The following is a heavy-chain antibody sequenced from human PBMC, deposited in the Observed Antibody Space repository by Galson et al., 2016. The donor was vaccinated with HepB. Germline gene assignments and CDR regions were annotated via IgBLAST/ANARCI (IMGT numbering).Heavy chain of an antibody. CDR3: ARSYLLGRGFGW. J-gene: IGHJ4*02. CDR1: GDSVSSNSAG. CDR2: TFYRSNWQN. V-gene: IGHV6-1*01. D-gene: IGHD7-27*01. Sequence: CAISGDSVSSNSAGWNWIRQSPSRGLEWLGRTFYRSNWQNDYAESVKSRISINPDTSKNQFSLHLNSVTPEYTAVYYCARSYLLGRGFGWWGQGTLVTVSS.